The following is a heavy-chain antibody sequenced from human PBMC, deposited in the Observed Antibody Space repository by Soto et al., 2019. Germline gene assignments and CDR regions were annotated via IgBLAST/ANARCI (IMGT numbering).Heavy chain of an antibody. CDR3: ARRYGYSFDY. V-gene: IGHV4-59*08. CDR1: GGSISSYY. Sequence: QVQLQESGPGLVKPSETLSLTCTVSGGSISSYYWSWIRQPLGTGLEWIGYIYYNGRTNYNPSLKSRVPIAVDASKNQLSLKLSYVTAADTAVYYCARRYGYSFDYWGQGTLVTVSS. J-gene: IGHJ4*02. CDR2: IYYNGRT. D-gene: IGHD1-1*01.